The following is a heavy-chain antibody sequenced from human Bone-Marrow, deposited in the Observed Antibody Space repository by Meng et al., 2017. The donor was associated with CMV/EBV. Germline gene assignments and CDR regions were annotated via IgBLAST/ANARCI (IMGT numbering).Heavy chain of an antibody. CDR2: IRSKTYGGTT. CDR1: GFTFGDYA. Sequence: GESLKISCTASGFTFGDYAMSWVRQAPGKGLEWVGFIRSKTYGGTTEYATSVKGRFTISRDDSKSIAYLQMNSLKTEDTAVYYCTRAVRTVTTWGQGTLATVSS. D-gene: IGHD4-11*01. CDR3: TRAVRTVTT. J-gene: IGHJ4*02. V-gene: IGHV3-49*04.